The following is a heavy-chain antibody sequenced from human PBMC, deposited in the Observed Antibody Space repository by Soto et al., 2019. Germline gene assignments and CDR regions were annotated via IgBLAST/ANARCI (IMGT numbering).Heavy chain of an antibody. V-gene: IGHV4-4*07. Sequence: SETLSLTCTVSGGAIIGYYWTWIRQPAGKGLEWIGRIYSSGGTKYNPSLKSRVDMSLDMSKNQFSLRLNSVTAADTAVYYCARGQRFSYSFDPWGQGTLVTVSS. D-gene: IGHD3-3*01. CDR3: ARGQRFSYSFDP. J-gene: IGHJ5*02. CDR2: IYSSGGT. CDR1: GGAIIGYY.